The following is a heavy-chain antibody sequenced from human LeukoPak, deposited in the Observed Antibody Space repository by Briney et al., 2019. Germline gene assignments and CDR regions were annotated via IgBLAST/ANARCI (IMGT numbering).Heavy chain of an antibody. J-gene: IGHJ4*02. CDR2: IIDSGNSL. D-gene: IGHD1-26*01. CDR3: AKDPIFSGSYGVFDS. Sequence: GGSLRLSCAASGFTFSSCAMSWVRQAPGKGLEWVSTIIDSGNSLYYADSVEGRFTISRDNSKNTLYLQMNSLRAGDTAVYYCAKDPIFSGSYGVFDSWGQGTVVTVSS. CDR1: GFTFSSCA. V-gene: IGHV3-23*01.